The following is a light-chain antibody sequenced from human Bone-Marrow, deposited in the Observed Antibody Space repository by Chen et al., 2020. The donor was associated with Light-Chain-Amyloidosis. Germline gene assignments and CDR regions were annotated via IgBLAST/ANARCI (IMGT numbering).Light chain of an antibody. CDR2: EVT. V-gene: IGLV2-14*01. CDR1: SSDDGGDNH. Sequence: QSALTQPASVSGSPGQSITISCTGTSSDDGGDNHVSWYQQHPDKAPKLMIYEVTNRPSWVPDRLSGSKSDNTASLTISGLQTEDEADYFCSSYTITNTLVFGSGTRVTVL. J-gene: IGLJ1*01. CDR3: SSYTITNTLV.